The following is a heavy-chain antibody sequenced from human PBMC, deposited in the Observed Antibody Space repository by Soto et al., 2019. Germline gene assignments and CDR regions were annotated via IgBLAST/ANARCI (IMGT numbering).Heavy chain of an antibody. CDR3: VGGSASGVDH. CDR2: INPSVGST. J-gene: IGHJ4*02. CDR1: TYTYNTHY. Sequence: ASVKVSCKSSTYTYNTHYIHWVRQAPGQGLEWVGVINPSVGSTNCAQKFQGRVTMTRDTSTTTFYMEVTSLTSEDTAVYYCVGGSASGVDHWGQGTLVTVSS. D-gene: IGHD6-6*01. V-gene: IGHV1-46*02.